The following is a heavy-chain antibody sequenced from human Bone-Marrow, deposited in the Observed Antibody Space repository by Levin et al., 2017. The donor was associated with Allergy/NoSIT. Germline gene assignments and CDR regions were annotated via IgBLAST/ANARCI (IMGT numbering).Heavy chain of an antibody. CDR2: IWYDGSNK. CDR3: ASSPLPYYYGMDV. Sequence: SGGSLRLSCAASGFTFSSYGMHWVRQAPGKGLEWVAVIWYDGSNKYYADSVKGRFTISRDNSKNTLYLQMNSLRAEDTAVYYCASSPLPYYYGMDVWGQGTTVTVSS. CDR1: GFTFSSYG. J-gene: IGHJ6*02. V-gene: IGHV3-33*01.